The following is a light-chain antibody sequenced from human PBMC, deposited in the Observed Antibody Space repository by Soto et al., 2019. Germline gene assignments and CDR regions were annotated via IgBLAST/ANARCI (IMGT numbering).Light chain of an antibody. V-gene: IGKV3-20*01. J-gene: IGKJ5*01. CDR3: QQYGSSPLT. Sequence: EIVLTQSPGTLSLSPGESATLSCRASQRVSTSYFAWYQQKPGQAPRLLIYGTSNRATGFPDRFSGSGSRTDFTLTISRLEPEDFAVYYCQQYGSSPLTFGQGTRLEI. CDR2: GTS. CDR1: QRVSTSY.